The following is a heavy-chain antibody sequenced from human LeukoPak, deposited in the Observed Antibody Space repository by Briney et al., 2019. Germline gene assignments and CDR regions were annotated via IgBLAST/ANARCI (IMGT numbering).Heavy chain of an antibody. V-gene: IGHV4-39*07. J-gene: IGHJ4*02. CDR3: ARNFYASSGYYLDDFYFDF. CDR2: IYFSGST. Sequence: PSETPFPTCTVSGASLISDTFYWGWIRQPPREGLGWVWGIYFSGSTYYSPSLKSRVTMSVDTSTNQFSLKLISVTAADTALYYCARNFYASSGYYLDDFYFDFWGQGTLVTVSS. D-gene: IGHD3-22*01. CDR1: GASLISDTFY.